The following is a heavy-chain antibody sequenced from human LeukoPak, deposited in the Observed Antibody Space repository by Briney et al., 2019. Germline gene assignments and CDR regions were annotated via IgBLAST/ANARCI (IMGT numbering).Heavy chain of an antibody. D-gene: IGHD6-13*01. CDR3: ARMAISSAGD. Sequence: KTGESLKISCKGSGYSFTNYWIGWVRQMPGKGLEWMGSIYPGDSDTRYSPSFQGQVSISADKSISTVYLQWRSLKASDPAMYYWARMAISSAGDWGQGTLVTVSS. J-gene: IGHJ4*02. CDR2: IYPGDSDT. CDR1: GYSFTNYW. V-gene: IGHV5-51*01.